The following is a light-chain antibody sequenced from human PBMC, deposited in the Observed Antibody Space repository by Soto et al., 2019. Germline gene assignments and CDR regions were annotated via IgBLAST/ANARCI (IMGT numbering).Light chain of an antibody. V-gene: IGKV3-11*01. Sequence: EVVLTQSPSTLSLSPGERATLSCRASQTVDTYLAWYQQKPGQPPRLLIYDTSNRATGIPARFSGGGSGTDFTLTISSLEPEDFAVYYCQQSSNWPPSFGGGTKVEIK. CDR3: QQSSNWPPS. CDR1: QTVDTY. J-gene: IGKJ4*01. CDR2: DTS.